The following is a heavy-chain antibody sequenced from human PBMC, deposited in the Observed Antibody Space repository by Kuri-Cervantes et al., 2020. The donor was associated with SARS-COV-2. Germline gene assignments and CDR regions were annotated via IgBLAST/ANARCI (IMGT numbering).Heavy chain of an antibody. Sequence: SETLSLTCTVAGGSISSYYWSWIRQPPGKGLEWIGYIYYSGSTNYNPSLKSRVTTSVDTSKNQFSLKLSSATAADTAVYYCARVGYRSGRHDYWGQGTLVTVSS. CDR3: ARVGYRSGRHDY. J-gene: IGHJ4*02. D-gene: IGHD5-18*01. CDR1: GGSISSYY. CDR2: IYYSGST. V-gene: IGHV4-59*12.